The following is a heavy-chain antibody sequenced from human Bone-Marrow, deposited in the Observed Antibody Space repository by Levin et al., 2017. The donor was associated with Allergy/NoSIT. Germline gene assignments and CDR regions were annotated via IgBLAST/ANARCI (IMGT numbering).Heavy chain of an antibody. CDR3: ARYRVGGGAYFFDY. CDR1: GGSISSSSYY. J-gene: IGHJ4*02. D-gene: IGHD4-23*01. Sequence: SETLSLTCIVSGGSISSSSYYWGWIRQPPGKGLEWIGSISYSGSTYYNPSLKSRVTISVDTSKKQFSLKLSVVTAADTAVYYCARYRVGGGAYFFDYWGQGTLVTVSS. V-gene: IGHV4-39*01. CDR2: ISYSGST.